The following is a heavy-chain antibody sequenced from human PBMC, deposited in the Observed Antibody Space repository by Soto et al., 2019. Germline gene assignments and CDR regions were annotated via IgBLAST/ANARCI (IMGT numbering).Heavy chain of an antibody. J-gene: IGHJ5*02. D-gene: IGHD3-22*01. CDR2: IDWDDDK. CDR3: ARAFPVNYYDSSGHPGGWFDP. CDR1: GFSLSTSGMC. Sequence: SGPTLVNPTHTLTLSCTFSGFSLSTSGMCVSWIRQPPGMALEWLALIDWDDDKYYSTSLKTRLTISKDTSKNQVVLTMTNMDPVDTATYYCARAFPVNYYDSSGHPGGWFDPWGQGTLVTVSS. V-gene: IGHV2-70*01.